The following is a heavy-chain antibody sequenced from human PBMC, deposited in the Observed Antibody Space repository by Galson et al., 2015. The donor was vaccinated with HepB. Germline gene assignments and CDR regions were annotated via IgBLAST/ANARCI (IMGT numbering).Heavy chain of an antibody. V-gene: IGHV3-23*01. J-gene: IGHJ4*02. CDR3: AKDTPDRAGFVDY. CDR2: IDGGGSST. D-gene: IGHD3-10*01. CDR1: GFTFSSYA. Sequence: SLRLSCAASGFTFSSYAMTWVRQAPGKGLEWVSAIDGGGSSTYYADSVKGRFTISRDNSKNTLYLQMNSLRADDTGIYYCAKDTPDRAGFVDYWGPGTLVTVSS.